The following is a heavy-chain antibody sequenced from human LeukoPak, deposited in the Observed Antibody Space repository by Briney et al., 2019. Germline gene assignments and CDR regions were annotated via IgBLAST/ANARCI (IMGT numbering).Heavy chain of an antibody. CDR2: IIPIFGTA. D-gene: IGHD2-2*02. V-gene: IGHV1-69*01. CDR3: ACQVGVVVVPAAINWFDP. J-gene: IGHJ5*02. CDR1: GGTFSSYA. Sequence: SVKVSCKASGGTFSSYAISWVRQAPGQGLEWMGGIIPIFGTANYAQKFQGRVTTTADESTSTAYMELSSLRSEDTAVYYCACQVGVVVVPAAINWFDPWGQGTLVTVSS.